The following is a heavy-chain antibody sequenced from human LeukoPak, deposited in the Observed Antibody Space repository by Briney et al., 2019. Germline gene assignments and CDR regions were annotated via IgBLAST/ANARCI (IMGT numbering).Heavy chain of an antibody. CDR1: GGSISSYY. CDR2: IYYSGST. CDR3: ARQTGAEIDY. J-gene: IGHJ4*02. Sequence: PSETLSLTCTVSGGSISSYYWSWIRQPPGKGLEWIGYIYYSGSTNYNPSLKSRVTISVDTSKNQFSLKLSSVTAADTAVYYCARQTGAEIDYWGQGTLVTVSS. V-gene: IGHV4-59*08. D-gene: IGHD2-8*02.